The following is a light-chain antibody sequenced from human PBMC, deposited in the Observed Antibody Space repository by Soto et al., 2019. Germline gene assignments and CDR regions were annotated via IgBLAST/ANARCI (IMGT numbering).Light chain of an antibody. CDR2: EVS. Sequence: QSVLTQPHSVSGSPGQSITISCTGTSSDVGGYNYVSWYQHHPGKVPKLMIYEVSTRPSGVSNRFSGSKSGNTASLTISGLQAEDEADYYCTSSTSRSTVVFGGGTELTV. J-gene: IGLJ2*01. CDR1: SSDVGGYNY. V-gene: IGLV2-14*01. CDR3: TSSTSRSTVV.